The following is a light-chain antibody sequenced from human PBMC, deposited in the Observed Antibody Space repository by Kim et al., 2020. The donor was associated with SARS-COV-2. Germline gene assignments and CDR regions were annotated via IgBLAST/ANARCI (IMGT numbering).Light chain of an antibody. J-gene: IGKJ1*01. CDR2: DAT. CDR1: QDINDY. Sequence: SIGDRVTITCQASQDINDYLAWYQQKPGEVPKLLIYDATSLETGVPSRFSGSGSGTHFTLTISSLQPEDIATYYCHQYDRFPQTFGQGTKVDIK. CDR3: HQYDRFPQT. V-gene: IGKV1-33*01.